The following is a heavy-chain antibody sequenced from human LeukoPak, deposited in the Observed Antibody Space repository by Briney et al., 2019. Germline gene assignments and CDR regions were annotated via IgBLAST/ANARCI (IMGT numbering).Heavy chain of an antibody. CDR2: IDSSGVST. D-gene: IGHD3-16*01. CDR3: VRGDRRDF. CDR1: GFTFSAST. J-gene: IGHJ4*02. V-gene: IGHV3-21*01. Sequence: GGSLRLSCAASGFTFSASTMNWVRQAPGKGLEWVSSIDSSGVSTFCVASLRRRFTISRDNAKNSLYLQMNSLRAEDTAVYHCVRGDRRDFWGQGTLVTVSS.